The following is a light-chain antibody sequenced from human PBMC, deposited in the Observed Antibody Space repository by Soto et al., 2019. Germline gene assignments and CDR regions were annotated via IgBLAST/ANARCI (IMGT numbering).Light chain of an antibody. CDR1: QSVSSNN. Sequence: EIVLTQSPGTLYLSPGERATLSCRASQSVSSNNLAWYQQKRGQAPSLLVFGASNRATGIPDRFSGSGSGTDFTLTISRLESEDFAMYYCHQYTDSWTFGQGTKVDFK. V-gene: IGKV3-20*01. CDR2: GAS. J-gene: IGKJ1*01. CDR3: HQYTDSWT.